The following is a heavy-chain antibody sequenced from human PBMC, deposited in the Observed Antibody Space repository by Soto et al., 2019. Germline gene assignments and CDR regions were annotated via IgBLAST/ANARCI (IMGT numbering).Heavy chain of an antibody. D-gene: IGHD3-22*01. Sequence: SETLSLTCAVYGGSFSGYYWSWIRQPPGRGLEWIGEINHSESTNYNPSLKSQVTISVDTSKNQFSLKLSSVTAADTAVYYCASRASYYYDSSGYDPFDYWGQGTLVTVSS. CDR1: GGSFSGYY. V-gene: IGHV4-34*01. CDR3: ASRASYYYDSSGYDPFDY. CDR2: INHSEST. J-gene: IGHJ4*02.